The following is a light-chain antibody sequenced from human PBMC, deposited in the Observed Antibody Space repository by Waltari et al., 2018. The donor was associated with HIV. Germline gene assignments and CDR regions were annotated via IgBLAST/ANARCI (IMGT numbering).Light chain of an antibody. CDR3: CSYAGLYKYV. Sequence: QSALTQPRSVSGSPGQSVTISCTGTSSNVGAYNYVSWYQVHPGKPPKVISYPSSQRPAGVPGRFSGSRSGNTASLTISGLRAEDEAEYYCCSYAGLYKYVFGTGTEVTVL. CDR2: PSS. J-gene: IGLJ1*01. V-gene: IGLV2-11*01. CDR1: SSNVGAYNY.